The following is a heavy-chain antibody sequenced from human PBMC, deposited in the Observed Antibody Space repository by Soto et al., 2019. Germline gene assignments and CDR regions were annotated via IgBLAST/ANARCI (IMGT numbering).Heavy chain of an antibody. J-gene: IGHJ4*02. CDR3: MLGSGWKDFAY. D-gene: IGHD3-22*01. V-gene: IGHV4-39*01. CDR1: GGSITSSSYY. CDR2: IYYTGST. Sequence: QLQLQESGPGLVKPSETLSLTCTVSGGSITSSSYYWGWIRQPPGKGLEWIGSIYYTGSTYYNPSLKSRVTISVDTSKNQFSLKLRSVTAADTAVYYCMLGSGWKDFAYWGQGTLVTVSS.